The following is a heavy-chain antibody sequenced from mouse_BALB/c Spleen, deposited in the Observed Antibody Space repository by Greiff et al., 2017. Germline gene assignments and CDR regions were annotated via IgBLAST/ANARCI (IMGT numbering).Heavy chain of an antibody. CDR2: INPYNDGT. CDR1: GYTFTSYV. J-gene: IGHJ1*01. D-gene: IGHD2-1*01. CDR3: ARLEGNYVGYFDV. Sequence: EVQLQQSGPELVKPGASVKMSCKASGYTFTSYVMHWVKQKPGQGLEWIGYINPYNDGTKYNEKFKGKATLTSDKSSSTAYMELSSLTSEDSAVYYCARLEGNYVGYFDVWGAGTTVTVSS. V-gene: IGHV1-14*01.